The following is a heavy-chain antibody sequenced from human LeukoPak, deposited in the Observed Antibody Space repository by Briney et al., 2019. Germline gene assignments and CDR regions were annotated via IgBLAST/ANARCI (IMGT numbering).Heavy chain of an antibody. Sequence: SETLSLTCTVSGGSISSYYWSWIRQPPGKGLVWIGYIYYSGSTNYNPSLKSRVTISVDTSKNQFSLKLSSVTAADTAVYYCARHIDYGGTNFDYWGQGTLVTVSS. CDR2: IYYSGST. J-gene: IGHJ4*02. CDR1: GGSISSYY. V-gene: IGHV4-59*08. D-gene: IGHD4-17*01. CDR3: ARHIDYGGTNFDY.